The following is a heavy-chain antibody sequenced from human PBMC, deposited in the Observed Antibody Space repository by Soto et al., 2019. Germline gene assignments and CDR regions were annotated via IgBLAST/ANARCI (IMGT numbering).Heavy chain of an antibody. CDR1: GFTFDDYA. J-gene: IGHJ6*02. CDR2: ISWNSGRI. D-gene: IGHD3-22*01. CDR3: AKDYYDSSGYYYYYYGMDV. V-gene: IGHV3-9*01. Sequence: RLSCAASGFTFDDYAMHWVRQAPGKGLEWVSGISWNSGRIGYADSVKGRFTISRDNAKNSLYLQMNSLRAEDTALYYCAKDYYDSSGYYYYYYGMDVWGQGTTVTVSS.